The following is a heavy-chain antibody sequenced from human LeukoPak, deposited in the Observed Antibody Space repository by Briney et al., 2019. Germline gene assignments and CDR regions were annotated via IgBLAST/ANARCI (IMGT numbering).Heavy chain of an antibody. Sequence: SETLSLTCTVSGGSFSGNYWSWIRQPPGQGLEWIAYIHSSGYTNYNPPLKSRVTISVDTSNNQFSLKVTSVTAADTAMYHCTKRQGPTSGSYDYFDPWGQGALVTVSS. CDR1: GGSFSGNY. CDR2: IHSSGYT. J-gene: IGHJ5*02. V-gene: IGHV4-4*09. CDR3: TKRQGPTSGSYDYFDP. D-gene: IGHD1-26*01.